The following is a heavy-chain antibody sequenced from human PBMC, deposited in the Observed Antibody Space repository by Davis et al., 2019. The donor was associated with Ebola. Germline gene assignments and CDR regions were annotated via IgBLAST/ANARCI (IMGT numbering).Heavy chain of an antibody. CDR1: GYTFTGYT. V-gene: IGHV1-2*06. CDR2: INPNSGGT. J-gene: IGHJ4*02. CDR3: ARLNPLAYGDYEGG. Sequence: AASVKVSCKASGYTFTGYTLHWVRQAPGQGLEWMGRINPNSGGTNYAQKFQGRVTMTRDTSISTAYMELSRLRSDDTAVYYCARLNPLAYGDYEGGWGQGTLVTVSS. D-gene: IGHD4-17*01.